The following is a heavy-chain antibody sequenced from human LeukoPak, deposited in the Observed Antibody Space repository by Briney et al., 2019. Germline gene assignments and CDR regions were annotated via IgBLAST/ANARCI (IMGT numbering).Heavy chain of an antibody. V-gene: IGHV3-21*01. Sequence: GGSLRLSCAASGLTFSSYSMNWVRQAPGKGLEWVSSISSSSSYIYYADSVKGRFTISRDNAKNSLYLQVNSLRAEDPAAYSRASQGDRGAFDIWGQGTMVTVSS. CDR1: GLTFSSYS. J-gene: IGHJ3*02. D-gene: IGHD2-21*02. CDR2: ISSSSSYI. CDR3: ASQGDRGAFDI.